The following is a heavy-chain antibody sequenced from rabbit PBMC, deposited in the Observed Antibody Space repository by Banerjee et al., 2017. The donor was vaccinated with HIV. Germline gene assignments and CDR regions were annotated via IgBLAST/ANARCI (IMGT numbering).Heavy chain of an antibody. CDR1: GSDISSYY. Sequence: EQLEESGGGLVQPEGSLTLTCTASGSDISSYYMSWVRQAPGKGLEWIGIINTGGSTYYASWAKGRFTISKTSTTVDLKMTSLTAADTATYFCARDLAGVIGWNFDLWGPGTLVTVS. V-gene: IGHV1S21*01. CDR2: INTGGST. D-gene: IGHD4-1*01. J-gene: IGHJ4*01. CDR3: ARDLAGVIGWNFDL.